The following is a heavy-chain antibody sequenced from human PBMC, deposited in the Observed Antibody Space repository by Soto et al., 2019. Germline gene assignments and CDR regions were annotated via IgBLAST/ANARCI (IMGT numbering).Heavy chain of an antibody. CDR3: ARDRRALIQLPFDY. J-gene: IGHJ4*02. D-gene: IGHD5-18*01. CDR1: GFTFRSHA. V-gene: IGHV3-30-3*01. CDR2: RSHDGSNE. Sequence: LRLSCAASGFTFRSHAMHWVRQAPGKGLEWVAVRSHDGSNEYYADSVKGRFTISRDNSKNTLYLQMNSLRAEDTAVYYCARDRRALIQLPFDYWGQGTLVTVSS.